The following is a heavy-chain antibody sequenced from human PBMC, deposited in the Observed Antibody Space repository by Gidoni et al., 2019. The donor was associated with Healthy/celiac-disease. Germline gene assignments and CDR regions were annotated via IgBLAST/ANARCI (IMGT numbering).Heavy chain of an antibody. J-gene: IGHJ6*02. Sequence: EVQLLESGGGLVQPGGSLRLSCAASGFTFSSYAMSWVRQAPGKGLEWVSAISGSGGSTYYADSVKGRLTISRDNSKNTLYLQMNSLRAEDTAVYYCAKLYGYGDYVLDVWGQGTTVTVSS. CDR3: AKLYGYGDYVLDV. CDR1: GFTFSSYA. V-gene: IGHV3-23*01. D-gene: IGHD4-17*01. CDR2: ISGSGGST.